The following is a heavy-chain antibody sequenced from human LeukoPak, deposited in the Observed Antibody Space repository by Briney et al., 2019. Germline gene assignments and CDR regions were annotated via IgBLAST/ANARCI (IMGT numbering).Heavy chain of an antibody. CDR3: ARTRYSSSWTNWFDP. CDR2: IYYSGST. D-gene: IGHD6-13*01. V-gene: IGHV4-59*01. CDR1: GGSISSYY. Sequence: PSETLSLTCTVSGGSISSYYWSWIRQPPGKGLEWIGYIYYSGSTNYNPSLKSRVTISVDTSKNQFSPKLSSVTAADTAVYYCARTRYSSSWTNWFDPWGQGTLVTVSS. J-gene: IGHJ5*02.